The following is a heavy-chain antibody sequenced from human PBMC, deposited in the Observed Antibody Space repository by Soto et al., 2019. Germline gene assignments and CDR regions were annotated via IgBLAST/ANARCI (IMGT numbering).Heavy chain of an antibody. J-gene: IGHJ4*02. CDR2: IWYDGSNK. CDR1: GFTFTTYG. V-gene: IGHV3-33*06. Sequence: AGSLRLSCATSGFTFTTYGFHWVRQAPGKGLEWVAVIWYDGSNKYNADSVKGRFTISRDNSKNTLYLQMNSLRAEDTAVYYCAKDEVAAEYYFDYWGQGTLVTVSS. CDR3: AKDEVAAEYYFDY. D-gene: IGHD6-13*01.